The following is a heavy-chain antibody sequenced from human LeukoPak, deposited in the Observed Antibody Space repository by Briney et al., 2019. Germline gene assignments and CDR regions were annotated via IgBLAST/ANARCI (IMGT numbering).Heavy chain of an antibody. Sequence: ASVKVSCKASGGTFSSYAISWVRQAPGQGLEWMGRIIPILGTANYAQKFQGRVTITTDESTSTAYMELSSLRSEDTAVYYCARDHDYGDYDVFVYWGQGTLVTVSS. CDR1: GGTFSSYA. V-gene: IGHV1-69*11. CDR3: ARDHDYGDYDVFVY. CDR2: IIPILGTA. D-gene: IGHD4-17*01. J-gene: IGHJ4*02.